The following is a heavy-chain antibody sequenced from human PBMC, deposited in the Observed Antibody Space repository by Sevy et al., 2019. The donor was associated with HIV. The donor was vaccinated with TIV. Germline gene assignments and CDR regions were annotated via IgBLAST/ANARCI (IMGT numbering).Heavy chain of an antibody. V-gene: IGHV3-9*01. CDR1: GFTFDDYA. CDR2: ISWNSGSI. Sequence: GGSLRLSCAASGFTFDDYAMHWVRQAPGKGLEWVSGISWNSGSIGYADSVKGRFTISRDNAKNSLYLQMNSLRAEDTALYDCAKGYYGSGSYLFDYWGQGTLVTVSS. J-gene: IGHJ4*02. CDR3: AKGYYGSGSYLFDY. D-gene: IGHD3-10*01.